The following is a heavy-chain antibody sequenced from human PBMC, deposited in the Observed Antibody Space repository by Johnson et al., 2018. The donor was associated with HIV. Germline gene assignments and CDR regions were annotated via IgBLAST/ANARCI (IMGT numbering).Heavy chain of an antibody. D-gene: IGHD2-15*01. CDR1: GFRFSNAW. V-gene: IGHV3-15*01. CDR3: TAALRVKGI. J-gene: IGHJ3*02. Sequence: VQLVESGGGLVKPGDSLRLSCTASGFRFSNAWMGWVRQAPGKGLEWVGRVKSKTAGGTIDYAAAVKGIFIISRDDSKNTLYLQMNSLKTEDTAVYYCTAALRVKGIWGQGTMVTVSS. CDR2: VKSKTAGGTI.